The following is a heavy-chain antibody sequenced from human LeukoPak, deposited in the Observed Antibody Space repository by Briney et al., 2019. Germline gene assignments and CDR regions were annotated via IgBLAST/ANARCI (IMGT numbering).Heavy chain of an antibody. CDR3: ARGLFDIVVVPAAPYFDY. CDR2: INHSGST. D-gene: IGHD2-2*01. CDR1: GGPFSGYY. V-gene: IGHV4-34*01. Sequence: SETLSLTCAVYGGPFSGYYWSWIRQPPGKGLEWIGEINHSGSTNYNPSLKSRVTISVDTSKNQFSLKLSSVTAADTAVYYCARGLFDIVVVPAAPYFDYWGQGTLVTVSS. J-gene: IGHJ4*02.